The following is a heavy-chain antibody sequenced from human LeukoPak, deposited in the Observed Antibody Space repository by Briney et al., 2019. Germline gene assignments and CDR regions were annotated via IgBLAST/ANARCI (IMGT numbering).Heavy chain of an antibody. CDR1: GYIYPSYD. D-gene: IGHD3-22*01. J-gene: IGHJ4*02. CDR2: MNHYNGNT. V-gene: IGHV1-8*01. CDR3: ARDRYDSSDYYVY. Sequence: ASVKVSCKSCGYIYPSYDIHWVRQASGQGLEWMGWMNHYNGNTDYAQKFQGRVTMARNTSISTAYLELSSLRSEDTAVYYCARDRYDSSDYYVYWGQGTLVSVSS.